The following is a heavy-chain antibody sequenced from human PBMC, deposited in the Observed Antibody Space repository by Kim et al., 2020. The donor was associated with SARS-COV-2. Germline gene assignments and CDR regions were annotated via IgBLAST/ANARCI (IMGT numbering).Heavy chain of an antibody. V-gene: IGHV4-39*01. CDR1: GGSFSSSSYY. D-gene: IGHD3-10*01. CDR3: ARHPWVRGGTDY. Sequence: SETLSLTCTVSGGSFSSSSYYWGWIRQPPGKGLEWIGSIYYSGSTYYNPSLKSRVTISVDTSKNQFSLKLSSVTAADTAVYYCARHPWVRGGTDYWGQGTLVTVSS. CDR2: IYYSGST. J-gene: IGHJ4*02.